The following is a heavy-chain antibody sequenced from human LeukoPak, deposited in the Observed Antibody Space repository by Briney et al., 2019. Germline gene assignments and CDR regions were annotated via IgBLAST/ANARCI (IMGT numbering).Heavy chain of an antibody. CDR2: ISSYNGNT. CDR3: ARDVLPSAMETHYYYYYLDV. J-gene: IGHJ6*03. CDR1: GYTFTSYG. V-gene: IGHV1-18*01. Sequence: ASVKVSCKASGYTFTSYGISWVRQAPGQGLEWMGWISSYNGNTNYAQKLQGRVTMTTYTSTSTASMELRSLRSDDAAVYYCARDVLPSAMETHYYYYYLDVWGQGTTVTVSS. D-gene: IGHD2-2*01.